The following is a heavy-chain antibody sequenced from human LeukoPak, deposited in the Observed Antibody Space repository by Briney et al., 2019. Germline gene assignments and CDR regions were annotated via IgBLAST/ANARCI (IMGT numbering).Heavy chain of an antibody. CDR2: IYSGGST. D-gene: IGHD3-10*01. J-gene: IGHJ6*02. CDR1: GFTVSSNY. CDR3: TTETMVRGVNNPTHYYYGMDV. Sequence: PGGSLRLSCAASGFTVSSNYMSWVRQAPGKGLEWVSVIYSGGSTYYADSVKGRFTISRDNSKNTLYLQMNSLKTEDTAVYYCTTETMVRGVNNPTHYYYGMDVWGQGTTVTVSS. V-gene: IGHV3-53*01.